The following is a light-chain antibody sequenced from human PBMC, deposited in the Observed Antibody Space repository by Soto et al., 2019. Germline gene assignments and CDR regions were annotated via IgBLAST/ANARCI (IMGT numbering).Light chain of an antibody. CDR1: QSISSW. Sequence: DIQMIQSPSTLSASVGDRVTITCRASQSISSWLAWYQQKPGTAPKLLIYKASTLQSGVPSRFSGSGSGTEFTLTISSLQPDDSATYYCQQYRDNWTFGQGTKVEIK. CDR2: KAS. J-gene: IGKJ1*01. V-gene: IGKV1-5*03. CDR3: QQYRDNWT.